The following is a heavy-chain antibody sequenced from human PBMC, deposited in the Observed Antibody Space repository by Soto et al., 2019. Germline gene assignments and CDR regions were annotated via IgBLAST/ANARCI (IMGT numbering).Heavy chain of an antibody. CDR1: GFTSSTYA. CDR2: IRTTGNS. D-gene: IGHD2-8*01. CDR3: AKSPETYCTNGVCAWFDP. V-gene: IGHV3-23*01. J-gene: IGHJ5*02. Sequence: HPGGSLRLSCAASGFTSSTYAMSWVRQVPGEGLEWVSTIRTTGNSYYADSVKGRFTISKNTLYLQMNSLRAEDTAVYYCAKSPETYCTNGVCAWFDPWGLGTLVTVSS.